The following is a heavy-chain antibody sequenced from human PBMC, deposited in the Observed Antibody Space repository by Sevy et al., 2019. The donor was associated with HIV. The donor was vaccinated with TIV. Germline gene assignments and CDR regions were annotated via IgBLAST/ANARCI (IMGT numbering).Heavy chain of an antibody. D-gene: IGHD7-27*01. CDR3: AKGDGALTGIDP. CDR2: MSYDGSNQ. V-gene: IGHV3-30*18. J-gene: IGHJ5*02. Sequence: GGSLRLSCAASGFIFSSYNMNWVRLAPGKGLEWVALMSYDGSNQYYADSVKGRFTISRDNSKNTLYLQMNSLRVEDTAVYYCAKGDGALTGIDPWGQGTLVTVSS. CDR1: GFIFSSYN.